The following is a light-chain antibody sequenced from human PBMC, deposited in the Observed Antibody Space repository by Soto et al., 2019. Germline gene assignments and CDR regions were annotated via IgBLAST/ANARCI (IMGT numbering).Light chain of an antibody. J-gene: IGLJ2*01. Sequence: QSVLTQPASVSGSPGQSITISCTGTSSEVGGYNYVSWYQQHPGKAPKMMIYEVSNRPSGVSHRFSGSKFGNTASLTISGLQAEDEADYYCSSYTGTSALVVFGGGTKLTVL. CDR2: EVS. V-gene: IGLV2-14*01. CDR1: SSEVGGYNY. CDR3: SSYTGTSALVV.